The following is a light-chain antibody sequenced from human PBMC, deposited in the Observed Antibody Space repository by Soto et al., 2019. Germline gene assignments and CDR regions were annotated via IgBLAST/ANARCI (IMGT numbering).Light chain of an antibody. CDR1: QSISSY. J-gene: IGKJ1*01. CDR3: QQSYSTWT. V-gene: IGKV1-39*01. CDR2: DAS. Sequence: DIQMTQSPSSLSASVGARVTITCRASQSISSYLNWYQQKPGKAPKLLIYDASTLQSGVPSRFSGSRSGTDFTLTISSLQPEDFAAYYCQQSYSTWTFGQGTKVDIK.